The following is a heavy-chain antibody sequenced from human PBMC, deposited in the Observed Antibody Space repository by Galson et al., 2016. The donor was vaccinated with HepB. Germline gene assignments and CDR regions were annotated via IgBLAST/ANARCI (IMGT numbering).Heavy chain of an antibody. Sequence: SLRLSCAASGFTFSNYDMHWVSQPKGKGLEWVSVIGTTGDTYYPDSVKGRFTISSENAKNSLYLQMNSLRAEDTAVYYCARGRYYCSGGSCPSYYCGMDVWGKGTTVTVSS. D-gene: IGHD2-15*01. CDR2: IGTTGDT. J-gene: IGHJ6*04. CDR1: GFTFSNYD. CDR3: ARGRYYCSGGSCPSYYCGMDV. V-gene: IGHV3-13*01.